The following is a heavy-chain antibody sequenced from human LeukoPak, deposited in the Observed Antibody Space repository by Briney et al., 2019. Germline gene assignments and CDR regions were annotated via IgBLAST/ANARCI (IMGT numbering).Heavy chain of an antibody. CDR2: IFGSGGSA. Sequence: GGSLRLSCSASGFTFGSYAMYWVRQAPGKGLEWVSGIFGSGGSAHYADSVKGRFTISRDNSKNTVYLQMDSLRVEDTAIYYCAKTTTGYSSGRYPAWPIDYWGQGTLVTVSS. CDR3: AKTTTGYSSGRYPAWPIDY. V-gene: IGHV3-23*01. CDR1: GFTFGSYA. J-gene: IGHJ4*02. D-gene: IGHD2-15*01.